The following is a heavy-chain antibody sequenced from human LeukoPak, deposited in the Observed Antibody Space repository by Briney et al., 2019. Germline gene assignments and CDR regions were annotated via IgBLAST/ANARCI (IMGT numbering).Heavy chain of an antibody. CDR2: ISGSGGTT. CDR3: AKSRAPRGGDCYVNFDY. J-gene: IGHJ4*02. V-gene: IGHV3-23*01. Sequence: PGGSLILSCAASGFTFITYAMTWVRQAPGKGLEWVSGISGSGGTTYYADSVKGRFTISRDNSKNTLYLQMNSLRAEDTALYYCAKSRAPRGGDCYVNFDYWGQGTLVTVSS. D-gene: IGHD2-21*02. CDR1: GFTFITYA.